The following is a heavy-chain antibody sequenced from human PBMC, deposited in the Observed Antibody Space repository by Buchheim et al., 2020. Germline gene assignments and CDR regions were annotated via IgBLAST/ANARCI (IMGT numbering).Heavy chain of an antibody. CDR1: EFTFTNDW. Sequence: EVQLVESGGDLVKPGESLRLSCAASEFTFTNDWMSWIRQAPGKGLEWVGRIRSSTDGGTTDYAVPVKVRFTISRDTSETTLYLQMNSRKTEDTAVYYCTTLMKSARLSSDYWGQGTL. CDR3: TTLMKSARLSSDY. D-gene: IGHD6-6*01. V-gene: IGHV3-15*01. J-gene: IGHJ4*02. CDR2: IRSSTDGGTT.